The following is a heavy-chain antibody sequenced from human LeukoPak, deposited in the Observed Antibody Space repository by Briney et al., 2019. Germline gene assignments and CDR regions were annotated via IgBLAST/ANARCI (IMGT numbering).Heavy chain of an antibody. CDR2: INTDGSST. CDR1: GFTFSSYW. Sequence: GGSLRLSCAASGFTFSSYWMHWVRQAPGKGLVWVSRINTDGSSTSYADSVKGRFTISRDNAKNTLYLQMNSLRAEDTAVYYCAREYYDILTGYLIDAFDIWGQGTMVTVSS. CDR3: AREYYDILTGYLIDAFDI. J-gene: IGHJ3*02. D-gene: IGHD3-9*01. V-gene: IGHV3-74*01.